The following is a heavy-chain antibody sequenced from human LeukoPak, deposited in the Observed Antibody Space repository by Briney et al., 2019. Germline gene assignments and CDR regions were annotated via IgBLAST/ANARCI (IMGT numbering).Heavy chain of an antibody. J-gene: IGHJ2*01. CDR2: IYYSGST. CDR3: ARDKSGYYHHRWYFDL. CDR1: GGSISSGGYY. V-gene: IGHV4-31*03. D-gene: IGHD3-3*01. Sequence: SETLSLTCTVSGGSISSGGYYWSWIRQHPGKGLEWIGYIYYSGSTYYNPSLKSRVTISVDTSKNQFSLKLSSVTAADTAVYYCARDKSGYYHHRWYFDLWGRGTLVTVSS.